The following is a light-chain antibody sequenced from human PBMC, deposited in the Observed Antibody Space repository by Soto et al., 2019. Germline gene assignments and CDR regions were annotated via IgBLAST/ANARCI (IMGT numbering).Light chain of an antibody. CDR3: QKYNSAPLT. Sequence: DIQMTQSPSSLSASVGDRVTITCRASQGISNYLAWYQQNPGKVPKLLIYAASTLQSGVPSRFSGSGSGTDFTLTISSLQPEDVATDYCQKYNSAPLTSGQGAQVEI. CDR2: AAS. J-gene: IGKJ1*01. V-gene: IGKV1-27*01. CDR1: QGISNY.